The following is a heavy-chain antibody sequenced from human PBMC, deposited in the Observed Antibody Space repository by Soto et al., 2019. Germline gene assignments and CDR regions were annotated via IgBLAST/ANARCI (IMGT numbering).Heavy chain of an antibody. CDR2: SSYSGST. V-gene: IGHV4-39*01. Sequence: PSETLSLTCSVSGGSMSSRSSYWGWIRQPPGKGLEWLGISSYSGSTYYNPSLKGRVTISVDTSRNQFSLNLTSVTAADTAVYYCSTNLYYFASGSFYKVADCWGQGTLVTVSS. J-gene: IGHJ4*02. CDR3: STNLYYFASGSFYKVADC. CDR1: GGSMSSRSSY. D-gene: IGHD3-10*01.